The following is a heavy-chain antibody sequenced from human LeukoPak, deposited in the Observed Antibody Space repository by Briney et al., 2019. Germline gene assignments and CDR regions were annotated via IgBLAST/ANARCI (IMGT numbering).Heavy chain of an antibody. J-gene: IGHJ6*02. CDR1: GSTFSSYS. V-gene: IGHV3-21*01. D-gene: IGHD5-18*01. Sequence: GSLRLSCAASGSTFSSYSMNWVRQAPGKGLEWVSSISSSSSYIYYADSVKGRFTISRDNAKNSLYLQMNSLRAEDTAVYYCARRKTTRDTAMGKYYYYGMDVWGQGTTVTVSS. CDR3: ARRKTTRDTAMGKYYYYGMDV. CDR2: ISSSSSYI.